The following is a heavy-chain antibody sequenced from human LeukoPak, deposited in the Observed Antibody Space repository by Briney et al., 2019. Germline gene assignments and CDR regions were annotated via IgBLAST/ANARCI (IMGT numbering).Heavy chain of an antibody. J-gene: IGHJ4*02. D-gene: IGHD4-17*01. CDR2: IKEDGREK. Sequence: PGGSLRLSCVASGFTFSSYWMSWVRQAPGKGLEWVANIKEDGREKNYVDSVKGRFTISRDNSKNTLYLQMNSLRAEDTAVYYCAKCPFRDYGDYFDYWGQGTLVTVSS. CDR1: GFTFSSYW. V-gene: IGHV3-7*03. CDR3: AKCPFRDYGDYFDY.